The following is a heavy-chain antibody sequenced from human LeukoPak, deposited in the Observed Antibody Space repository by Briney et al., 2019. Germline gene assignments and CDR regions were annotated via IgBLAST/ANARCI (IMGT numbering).Heavy chain of an antibody. CDR1: GYTFTGYY. CDR3: ARVGTVATRRPDDAFDI. CDR2: INPNSGGT. J-gene: IGHJ3*02. Sequence: ASVKVSCKASGYTFTGYYMHWVRQAPGQGLEWMGWINPNSGGTNYAQKFQGRVTMTRDTSISTAYMELSRLRSDDTAVYYCARVGTVATRRPDDAFDIWGQGTMVTVSS. D-gene: IGHD4-17*01. V-gene: IGHV1-2*02.